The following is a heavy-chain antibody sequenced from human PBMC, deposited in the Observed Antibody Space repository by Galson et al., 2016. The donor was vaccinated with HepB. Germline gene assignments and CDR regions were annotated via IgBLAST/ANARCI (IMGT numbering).Heavy chain of an antibody. Sequence: SLRLSCAASGFSISIYSMHWVRQAPGKGLEWVSAIRGSGTGTSYTDSVKGRFTISRDNTTKTLYLQMNSLGAEDAAVYYCAQLSLVGYNSGWGGAFDIWGRGIMVTVSS. CDR2: IRGSGTGT. CDR3: AQLSLVGYNSGWGGAFDI. D-gene: IGHD6-19*01. CDR1: GFSISIYS. V-gene: IGHV3-23*01. J-gene: IGHJ3*02.